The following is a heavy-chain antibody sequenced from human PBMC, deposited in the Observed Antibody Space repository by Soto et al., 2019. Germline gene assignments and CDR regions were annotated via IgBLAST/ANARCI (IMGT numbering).Heavy chain of an antibody. J-gene: IGHJ5*02. D-gene: IGHD6-13*01. CDR2: IRSSGDIT. Sequence: GGSLRLSCAASGFTFSSYSMSWVRQAPGKGLEWVSSIRSSGDITYHADSVKGRFTISRDNSKNTLYLQMNSLRAEDTAVYYCANLRVASAGRTPNWFDPWGQGTLVTVSS. V-gene: IGHV3-23*01. CDR1: GFTFSSYS. CDR3: ANLRVASAGRTPNWFDP.